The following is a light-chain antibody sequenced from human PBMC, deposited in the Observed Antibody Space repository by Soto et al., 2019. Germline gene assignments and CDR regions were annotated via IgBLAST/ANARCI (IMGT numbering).Light chain of an antibody. CDR1: SSDVGGYNY. J-gene: IGLJ2*01. CDR3: SSYAGSNKGV. Sequence: QSVLTQPPSASGSPGQPVTISCTGTSSDVGGYNYVSWYQQHPGKAPKLMIYEVSKRPSGVPDRFSGSKSGNTASLTVSGLQDEDEADYYCSSYAGSNKGVFGGGTKLTVL. V-gene: IGLV2-8*01. CDR2: EVS.